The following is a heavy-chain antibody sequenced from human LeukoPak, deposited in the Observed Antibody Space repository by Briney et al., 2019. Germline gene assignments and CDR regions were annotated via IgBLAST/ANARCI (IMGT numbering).Heavy chain of an antibody. V-gene: IGHV3-9*01. J-gene: IGHJ6*02. CDR3: AKDPGGNSDYYYGMDV. D-gene: IGHD4-23*01. CDR1: GFTFDDYA. Sequence: PGRSLRLSCAASGFTFDDYAMHWVRQAPGKGLEWVSGISWNSGSIGYADSVKGRFTISRDNAKNSLYLQVNSLRAEDTALYYCAKDPGGNSDYYYGMDVWGQGTTVTVSS. CDR2: ISWNSGSI.